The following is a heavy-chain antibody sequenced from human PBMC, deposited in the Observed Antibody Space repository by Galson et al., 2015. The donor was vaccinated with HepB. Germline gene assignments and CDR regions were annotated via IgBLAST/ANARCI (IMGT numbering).Heavy chain of an antibody. V-gene: IGHV1-69*13. J-gene: IGHJ4*02. D-gene: IGHD3-10*01. Sequence: SVKVSCKASGGTFSSYAISWVRQAPGQGLEWMGGIIPIFGTANYAQKFQGRVTITADESTSTAYMELSSLRSEDTAVYYCARAIVGVRGVFDYWGQGTLVTVSS. CDR2: IIPIFGTA. CDR1: GGTFSSYA. CDR3: ARAIVGVRGVFDY.